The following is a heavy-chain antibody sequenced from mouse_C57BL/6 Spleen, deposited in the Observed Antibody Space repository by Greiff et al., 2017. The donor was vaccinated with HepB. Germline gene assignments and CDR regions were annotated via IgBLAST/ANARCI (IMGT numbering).Heavy chain of an antibody. CDR3: TREKDAPAWFAY. CDR1: GYTFTDYE. J-gene: IGHJ3*01. Sequence: QVQLQQSGAELVRPGASVTLSCKASGYTFTDYEMHWVKQTPVHGLEWIGAIDPETGGTAYNQKFKGKAILTADKSSSTAYMELRSLTSEDSAVYYCTREKDAPAWFAYWGQGTLVTVSA. CDR2: IDPETGGT. V-gene: IGHV1-15*01.